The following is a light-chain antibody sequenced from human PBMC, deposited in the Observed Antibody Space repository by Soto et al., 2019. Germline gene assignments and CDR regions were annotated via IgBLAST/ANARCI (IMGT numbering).Light chain of an antibody. CDR1: QSISNS. J-gene: IGKJ1*01. V-gene: IGKV1-5*01. Sequence: DIQMTQSPSILSVSVGDRVTITCRASQSISNSLAWYQQRPGTAPKLLIYDASTLENGVPSRFRGSGSGTEFTLTISSLQPDDSATYYCQQYSYYRTFGQGTKVEIK. CDR3: QQYSYYRT. CDR2: DAS.